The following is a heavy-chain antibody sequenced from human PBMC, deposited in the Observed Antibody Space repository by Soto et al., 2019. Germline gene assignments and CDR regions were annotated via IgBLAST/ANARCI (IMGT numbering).Heavy chain of an antibody. CDR3: AHAYDFWSGYCLDY. V-gene: IGHV2-5*02. Sequence: QITLKESGPTLVKPTQTLTLTCTFSGFSLSTSGVGVGWIRQPPGKALEWLALIYWDDDKRYSPSLKSRLTNTKDPSKNPVVLTVTNMDPVDTATYCWAHAYDFWSGYCLDYWGQGTLVTVSS. CDR2: IYWDDDK. CDR1: GFSLSTSGVG. D-gene: IGHD3-3*01. J-gene: IGHJ4*02.